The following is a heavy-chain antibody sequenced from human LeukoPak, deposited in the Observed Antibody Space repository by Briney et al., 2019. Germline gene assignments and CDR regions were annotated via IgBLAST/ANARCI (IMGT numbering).Heavy chain of an antibody. J-gene: IGHJ4*02. Sequence: SETLSLTCAVYGGSFSGYYWSWIRQPPGKGLEWIGEINHSGSTNYSPSLKSRVTISVDTSKNQFSLKLSSVTAADTAVYYCAREGRLPFDYWGQGTLVTVSS. V-gene: IGHV4-34*01. CDR1: GGSFSGYY. CDR2: INHSGST. D-gene: IGHD4-11*01. CDR3: AREGRLPFDY.